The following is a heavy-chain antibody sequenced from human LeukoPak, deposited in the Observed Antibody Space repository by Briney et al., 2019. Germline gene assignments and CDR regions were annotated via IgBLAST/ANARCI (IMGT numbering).Heavy chain of an antibody. CDR1: GGSFSCYY. CDR2: INHSGST. V-gene: IGHV4-34*01. J-gene: IGHJ4*02. CDR3: ARYGSGSYYTPITFDY. D-gene: IGHD3-10*01. Sequence: SETLSLTCAVYGGSFSCYYWSWIRQPPGKGLEWIGEINHSGSTNYNPSLLSRVTISVDTTKNQSSLKLSSVTAADTAVYYCARYGSGSYYTPITFDYWGQGTLVTVSS.